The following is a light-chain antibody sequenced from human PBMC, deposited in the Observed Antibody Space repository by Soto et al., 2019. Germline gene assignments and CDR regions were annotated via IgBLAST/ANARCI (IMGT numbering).Light chain of an antibody. CDR1: SSDVGGYDY. CDR3: CSYTTASTFV. CDR2: EVF. V-gene: IGLV2-14*03. J-gene: IGLJ2*01. Sequence: QSVLTQPASVSGSPGQSITISCTGTSSDVGGYDYVSWYQQHPGKVPKLMIYEVFRWPSGISDRFSGSKSGNTASLTISGLQAEDEADYYCCSYTTASTFVFGGGTQLTVL.